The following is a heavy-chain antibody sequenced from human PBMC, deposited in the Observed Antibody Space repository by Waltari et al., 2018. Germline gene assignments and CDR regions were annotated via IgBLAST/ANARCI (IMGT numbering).Heavy chain of an antibody. CDR1: EFTFSSYA. J-gene: IGHJ4*02. Sequence: EVQLLESGGGLVQPGGSLRRSCAASEFTFSSYAMSWVRQAPGKGLEWVSVIYSGGSTYYADSVKGRFTISRDNSKNTLYLQMNSLRAEDTAVYYCAKAWSSSTPDYWGQGTLVTVSS. V-gene: IGHV3-23*03. CDR3: AKAWSSSTPDY. D-gene: IGHD6-6*01. CDR2: IYSGGST.